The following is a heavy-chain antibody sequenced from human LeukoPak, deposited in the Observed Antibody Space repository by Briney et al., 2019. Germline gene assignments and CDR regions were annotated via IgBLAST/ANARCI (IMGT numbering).Heavy chain of an antibody. CDR3: ARSYCSGGSCYSSDY. D-gene: IGHD2-15*01. CDR2: ISAYNGNT. V-gene: IGHV1-18*01. J-gene: IGHJ4*02. Sequence: ASVKVSCXASGYTFTSYGISWVRQAHGQGLEWMGWISAYNGNTNYAQKLQGRVTMTTDTSTSTAYMELRSLRSDDTAVYYCARSYCSGGSCYSSDYWGQGTLVTVSS. CDR1: GYTFTSYG.